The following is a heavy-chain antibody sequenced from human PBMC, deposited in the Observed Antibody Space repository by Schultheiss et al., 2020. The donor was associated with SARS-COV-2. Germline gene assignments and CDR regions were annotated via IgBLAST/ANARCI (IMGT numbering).Heavy chain of an antibody. Sequence: SVKVSCKASGGTFSSYAISWVRQAPGQGLEWMGGIIPIFGTANYAQKFQGRVTITADQSTSTAYMELSSLRSEDTAVYYCARDRYDFWSGYVSYWYFDLWGRGTLVTVSS. CDR2: IIPIFGTA. V-gene: IGHV1-69*13. D-gene: IGHD3-3*01. CDR1: GGTFSSYA. J-gene: IGHJ2*01. CDR3: ARDRYDFWSGYVSYWYFDL.